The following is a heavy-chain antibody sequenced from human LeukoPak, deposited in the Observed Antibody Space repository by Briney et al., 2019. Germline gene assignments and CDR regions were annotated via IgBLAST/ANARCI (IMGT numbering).Heavy chain of an antibody. CDR3: TKDHISCVGAGCLLHED. J-gene: IGHJ4*02. V-gene: IGHV3-23*01. CDR2: VSGSGGTT. D-gene: IGHD3-9*01. Sequence: GGSLRLSCVASGFSFNRFAMSWVRHAPGKGLEWVSSVSGSGGTTWHAESVKGRFTISKDNSKSTMLLQLNSLRAEDTAVYYCTKDHISCVGAGCLLHEDWGQGTLVTVSS. CDR1: GFSFNRFA.